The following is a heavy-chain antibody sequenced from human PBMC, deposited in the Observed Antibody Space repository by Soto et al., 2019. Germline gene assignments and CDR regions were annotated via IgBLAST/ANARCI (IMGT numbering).Heavy chain of an antibody. V-gene: IGHV3-30-3*01. Sequence: QVQVVESGGGVVQPGRSLRISCAASGFTFSIYAMHWVRQAPGKGLEWLASISHDGNNRYYAGSVRGRFTISRDNSRNTLYLQMNSLRRDDTAVYPCVLRGTATVAFDIWGQGTMVTVSS. CDR2: ISHDGNNR. CDR3: VLRGTATVAFDI. J-gene: IGHJ3*02. D-gene: IGHD1-7*01. CDR1: GFTFSIYA.